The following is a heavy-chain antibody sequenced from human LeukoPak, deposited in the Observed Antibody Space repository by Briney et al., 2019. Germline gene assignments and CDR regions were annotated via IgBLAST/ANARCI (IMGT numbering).Heavy chain of an antibody. CDR1: GFTFSSYW. CDR3: ARDISSGYYDAFDI. V-gene: IGHV3-66*01. CDR2: IYSGGST. D-gene: IGHD3-22*01. J-gene: IGHJ3*02. Sequence: GGSLRLSCAASGFTFSSYWMHWVRQAPGKGLEWVSIIYSGGSTYYADSVKGRFTISRDNSKNTLYLQMNSLRAEDTAVYYCARDISSGYYDAFDIWGQGSMVTVSS.